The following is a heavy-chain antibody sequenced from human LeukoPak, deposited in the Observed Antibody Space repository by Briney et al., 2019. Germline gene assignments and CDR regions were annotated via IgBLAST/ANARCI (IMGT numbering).Heavy chain of an antibody. Sequence: ASVKVSCKASGYSFTSNYIHWVRQAPGQGLEWMGMIYPRDGSTSYAQKFQGRITVTRDTSTSTVHMELSGLRSEDTAVYYCARDQEAFDYWGQGTLITVSS. CDR3: ARDQEAFDY. CDR2: IYPRDGST. CDR1: GYSFTSNY. V-gene: IGHV1-46*01. J-gene: IGHJ4*02.